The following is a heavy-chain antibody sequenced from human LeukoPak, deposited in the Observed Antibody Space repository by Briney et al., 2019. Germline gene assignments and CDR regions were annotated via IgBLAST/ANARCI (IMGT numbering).Heavy chain of an antibody. CDR1: GFTFSSYS. V-gene: IGHV3-21*01. J-gene: IGHJ4*02. Sequence: GGSLRLSCAASGFTFSSYSMNWVRQAPGKGLEWVSSISSSSSYIYYADSVKGRSTISRDNAKNSLYLQMNSLRAEDTAVYYCARVEGHYDILTGYVDYWGQGTLVTVSS. D-gene: IGHD3-9*01. CDR2: ISSSSSYI. CDR3: ARVEGHYDILTGYVDY.